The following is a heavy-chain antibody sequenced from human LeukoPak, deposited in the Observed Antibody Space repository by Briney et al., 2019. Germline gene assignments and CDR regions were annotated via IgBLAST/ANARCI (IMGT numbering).Heavy chain of an antibody. D-gene: IGHD6-13*01. J-gene: IGHJ4*02. Sequence: GKSLRLSCAASGFTFSGFGMHWVRQAPGKGLQWVAVLWYDGSNKYYADSVRGRFTISRDNSKNTLYLQMNSLRAEDTAVYYCARDRGSSWFGPIDYWGQGALVTVSS. CDR1: GFTFSGFG. CDR3: ARDRGSSWFGPIDY. CDR2: LWYDGSNK. V-gene: IGHV3-33*01.